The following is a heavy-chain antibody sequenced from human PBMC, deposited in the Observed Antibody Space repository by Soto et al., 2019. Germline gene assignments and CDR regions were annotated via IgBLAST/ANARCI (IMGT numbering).Heavy chain of an antibody. CDR3: AKGLLDSRRHGYGMHV. J-gene: IGHJ6*02. Sequence: GGSLRLCCAASGFTFSSYGMHWVRQAPGKGLEWVAVISYDGSNKYYEDSVKGRFTISRDNSKNTLYLQMNSLRAEDTAVYYCAKGLLDSRRHGYGMHVWGPGPTLTVSS. V-gene: IGHV3-30*18. CDR2: ISYDGSNK. D-gene: IGHD2-15*01. CDR1: GFTFSSYG.